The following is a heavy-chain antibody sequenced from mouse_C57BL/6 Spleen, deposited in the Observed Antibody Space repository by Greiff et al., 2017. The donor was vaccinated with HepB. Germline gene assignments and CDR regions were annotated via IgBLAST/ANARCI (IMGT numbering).Heavy chain of an antibody. CDR2: IYPGDGDT. Sequence: QVQLKQSGAELVKPGASVKISCKASGYAFSSYWMNWVKQRPGKGLEWIGQIYPGDGDTNYNGKFKGKATLTADKSSSTAYMQLSSLTSEDSAVYFCAREYYGSRWTMDYWGQGTSVTVSS. CDR1: GYAFSSYW. V-gene: IGHV1-80*01. CDR3: AREYYGSRWTMDY. J-gene: IGHJ4*01. D-gene: IGHD1-1*01.